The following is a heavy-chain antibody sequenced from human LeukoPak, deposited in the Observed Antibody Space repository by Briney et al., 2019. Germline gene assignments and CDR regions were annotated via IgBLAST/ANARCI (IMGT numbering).Heavy chain of an antibody. J-gene: IGHJ4*02. CDR2: LDPRGGST. D-gene: IGHD6-13*01. CDR3: ARSHSSWYYFDY. V-gene: IGHV1-46*01. CDR1: GYTFTNYY. Sequence: ASVKASCKTSGYTFTNYYMHWVRQAPGEGLEWMGVLDPRGGSTTYTQMFQGRVTMTRDTSTSTVYIELSSLRSEDTAVYYCARSHSSWYYFDYWGQGTLVTVSS.